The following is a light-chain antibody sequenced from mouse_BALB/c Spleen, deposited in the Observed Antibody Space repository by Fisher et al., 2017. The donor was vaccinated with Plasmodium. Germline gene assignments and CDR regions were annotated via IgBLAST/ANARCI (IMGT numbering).Light chain of an antibody. J-gene: IGKJ5*01. CDR1: QTVNNN. Sequence: DIVITQTTVTLSVTPGDSVSLSCRASQTVNNNLHWYQQKSHESPRLLINYTSQSISGIPSRFSGSGSGIDFTLSINRVETEDFGMYFCQQSNSWPLTFGAGTKLELK. V-gene: IGKV5-43*01. CDR2: YTS. CDR3: QQSNSWPLT.